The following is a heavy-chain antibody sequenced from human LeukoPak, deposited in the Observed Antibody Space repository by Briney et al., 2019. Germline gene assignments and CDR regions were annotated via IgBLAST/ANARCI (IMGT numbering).Heavy chain of an antibody. CDR1: GFTFSSYG. V-gene: IGHV3-30*18. Sequence: GGSLRLSCAASGFTFSSYGMHWVRQAPGKGLEWVAVISYDGGNKYYADSVKGRFTISRDNSKNTLYLQMNSLRAEDTAVYYCAKDEVWFGELNYYFDYWGQGTLVTVSS. CDR2: ISYDGGNK. J-gene: IGHJ4*02. CDR3: AKDEVWFGELNYYFDY. D-gene: IGHD3-10*01.